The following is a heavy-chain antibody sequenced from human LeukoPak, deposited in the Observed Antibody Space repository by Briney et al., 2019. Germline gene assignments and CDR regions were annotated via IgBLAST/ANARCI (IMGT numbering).Heavy chain of an antibody. CDR1: GFTFSSYS. CDR3: ARGSSGWFSQPFDY. V-gene: IGHV3-48*04. Sequence: PGGSLRLSCAASGFTFSSYSMNWVRQAPGKGLEWVSYISSSSSTIYYADSVKGRFTISRDNAKNSLYLQMNSLRAEDTAVYYCARGSSGWFSQPFDYWGQGTLVTVSS. J-gene: IGHJ4*02. CDR2: ISSSSSTI. D-gene: IGHD6-19*01.